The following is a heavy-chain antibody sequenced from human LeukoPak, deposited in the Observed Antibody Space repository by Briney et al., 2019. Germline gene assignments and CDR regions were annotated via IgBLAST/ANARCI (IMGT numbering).Heavy chain of an antibody. CDR3: ATREIAVAGPRGFDL. Sequence: ASVKVSCKVSGYTLTELSMHWVRQAPGKGLEWMGGFDPEDGETIYAQKFQGRVTMTEDTSTDTAYMELSSLRSEDTAVYYCATREIAVAGPRGFDLWGRGTLVTVSS. V-gene: IGHV1-24*01. J-gene: IGHJ2*01. CDR1: GYTLTELS. D-gene: IGHD6-19*01. CDR2: FDPEDGET.